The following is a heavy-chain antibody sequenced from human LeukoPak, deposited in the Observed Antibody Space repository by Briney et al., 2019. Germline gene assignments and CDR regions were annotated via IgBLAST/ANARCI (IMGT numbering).Heavy chain of an antibody. J-gene: IGHJ5*02. CDR3: ARGGSFGVVILSRSRDNWFDP. D-gene: IGHD3-3*01. CDR1: GYSISSGYY. CDR2: IYYSGTT. V-gene: IGHV4-61*01. Sequence: PSETLSLTCTVSGYSISSGYYWGWIRQPPGKGLELIGYIYYSGTTNYNPSLKSRVTISVDTSDNQFSLNLSSVTAADTAVYYCARGGSFGVVILSRSRDNWFDPWGQGTLVTVSS.